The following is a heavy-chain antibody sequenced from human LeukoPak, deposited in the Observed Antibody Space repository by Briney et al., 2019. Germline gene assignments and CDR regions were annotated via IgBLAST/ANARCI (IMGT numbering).Heavy chain of an antibody. V-gene: IGHV3-30*02. CDR3: AKDHVGTWSAIDY. D-gene: IGHD6-13*01. Sequence: GGSLRLSCAASGFTFSSYGMHWVRQAPGKGLEWVAFIRYDGSDKYYADSVKGRFILSRDNSRNTLSLEMNSLRAEDTDVYYCAKDHVGTWSAIDYWGQGTLVTVSS. CDR2: IRYDGSDK. CDR1: GFTFSSYG. J-gene: IGHJ4*02.